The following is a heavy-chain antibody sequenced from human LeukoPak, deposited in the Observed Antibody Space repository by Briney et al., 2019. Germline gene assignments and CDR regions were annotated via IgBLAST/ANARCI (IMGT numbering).Heavy chain of an antibody. CDR2: IYYSGST. V-gene: IGHV4-59*12. CDR1: GGSISSYY. J-gene: IGHJ6*03. D-gene: IGHD3-3*01. Sequence: SETLSLTCTVSGGSISSYYWSWIRQPPGKGPEWIGYIYYSGSTNYNPSLKSRVTISVDTSKNQFSLKLSSVTAADTAVYYCARGTPRLNDIWSGYIYYMDVWGKGTTVTVSS. CDR3: ARGTPRLNDIWSGYIYYMDV.